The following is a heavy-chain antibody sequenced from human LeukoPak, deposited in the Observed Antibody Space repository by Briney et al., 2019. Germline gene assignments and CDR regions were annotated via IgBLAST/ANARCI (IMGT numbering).Heavy chain of an antibody. V-gene: IGHV3-21*04. CDR2: ISSSGSTI. CDR1: GFTFSSYS. CDR3: ARPHSSGWYGDAFDI. D-gene: IGHD6-19*01. J-gene: IGHJ3*02. Sequence: PGGSLRLSCAASGFTFSSYSMNWVRQAPGKGLEWVSPISSSGSTIYYADSVKGRFTISRDNAKNSLYLQMNSLRAEDTAVYYCARPHSSGWYGDAFDIWGQGTMVTVSS.